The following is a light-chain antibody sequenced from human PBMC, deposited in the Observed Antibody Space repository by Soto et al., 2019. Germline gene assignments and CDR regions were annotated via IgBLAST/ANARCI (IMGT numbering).Light chain of an antibody. CDR1: SSDVGSYNL. CDR3: CSYAGHITYV. V-gene: IGLV2-23*01. Sequence: QSALTQPASVSGSPGQSITISCTGTSSDVGSYNLVSWYQQHPGKAPKLMIYEGSKRPSGVSNRFSGSKSGNTASLTISGLQAEDEADYYCCSYAGHITYVFGTGTKVTVL. CDR2: EGS. J-gene: IGLJ1*01.